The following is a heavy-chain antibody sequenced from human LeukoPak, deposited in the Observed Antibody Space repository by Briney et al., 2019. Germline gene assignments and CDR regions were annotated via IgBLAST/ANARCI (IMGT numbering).Heavy chain of an antibody. V-gene: IGHV3-23*01. CDR3: SKWGDYDVLTGYYDSDF. CDR1: GFTFNNYA. J-gene: IGHJ4*02. D-gene: IGHD3-9*01. CDR2: ILGSGRSA. Sequence: PGAPLRLSCAASGFTFNNYAMSWVRQAPGKGLEWVSAILGSGRSAYYADSVKGRFTISRDNSKNSLFLQMNSLRVEDTALYYCSKWGDYDVLTGYYDSDFWGQGTLVTVSA.